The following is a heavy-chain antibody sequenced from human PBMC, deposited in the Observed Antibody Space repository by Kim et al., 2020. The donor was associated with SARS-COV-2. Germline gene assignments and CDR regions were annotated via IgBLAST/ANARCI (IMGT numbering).Heavy chain of an antibody. D-gene: IGHD6-13*01. J-gene: IGHJ5*02. CDR3: AGVGGIAAAGNWFDP. Sequence: GGSLRLSCAASGFTVSSNYMSWVRQAPGKGLEWVSVIYSGGSTYYADSVKGRFTISRDNSKNTLYLQMNSLRAEDTAVYYCAGVGGIAAAGNWFDPWGQGTLVTVSS. CDR1: GFTVSSNY. CDR2: IYSGGST. V-gene: IGHV3-53*01.